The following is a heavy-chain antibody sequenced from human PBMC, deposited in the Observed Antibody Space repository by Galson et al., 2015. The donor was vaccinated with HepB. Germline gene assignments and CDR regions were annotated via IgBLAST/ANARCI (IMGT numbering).Heavy chain of an antibody. D-gene: IGHD3-3*01. J-gene: IGHJ5*02. V-gene: IGHV1-69*13. Sequence: SVKVSCKASGGTFSSYAISWVRQAPGQGLEWMGGIIPIFGTANYAQKFQGRVTITADESTSTAYMELSSLRSEDTAVYYCATGRFGVVITRWFDPWGQGTLVTVSS. CDR1: GGTFSSYA. CDR2: IIPIFGTA. CDR3: ATGRFGVVITRWFDP.